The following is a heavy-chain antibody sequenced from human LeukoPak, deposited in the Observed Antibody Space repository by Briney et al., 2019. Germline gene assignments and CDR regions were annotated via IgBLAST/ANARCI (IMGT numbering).Heavy chain of an antibody. CDR2: IYTSGST. CDR1: GGSISSGSYY. J-gene: IGHJ4*02. V-gene: IGHV4-61*02. Sequence: SETLSLTCTVSGGSISSGSYYWSWIGQPAGKGLEWIGRIYTSGSTNYNPSLKSRVTISVDTSKNQFSLKLSSVAAADTAVYYCARDSDYWGQGTLVTVSS. CDR3: ARDSDY.